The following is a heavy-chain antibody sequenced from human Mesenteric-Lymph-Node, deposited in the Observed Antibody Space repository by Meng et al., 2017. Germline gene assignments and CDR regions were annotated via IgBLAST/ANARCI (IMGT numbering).Heavy chain of an antibody. J-gene: IGHJ4*02. Sequence: ASVKVSCKASGYTFTSYDINWVRQAPGQGLEWMGRINPNSGGTNYAQKFQGRVTMTRDTSISAACMELSRLKSDDTAVYYCARDFGDYSGYDLDYWGQGTLVTVSS. D-gene: IGHD5-12*01. V-gene: IGHV1-2*06. CDR1: GYTFTSYD. CDR3: ARDFGDYSGYDLDY. CDR2: INPNSGGT.